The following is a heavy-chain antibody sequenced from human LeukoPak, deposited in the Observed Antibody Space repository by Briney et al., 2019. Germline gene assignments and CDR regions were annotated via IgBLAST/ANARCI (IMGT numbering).Heavy chain of an antibody. CDR3: ARGVGATIADFDY. J-gene: IGHJ4*02. D-gene: IGHD1-26*01. CDR2: IYTSGST. V-gene: IGHV4-61*02. Sequence: SETLSLTCTVSGGSISSGSYYWSWIRQPAGKGLEWIGRIYTSGSTNYNPSFKSRVTISVDTSKNQFSLKLSSVTAADTAVYYCARGVGATIADFDYWGQGTLVTVSS. CDR1: GGSISSGSYY.